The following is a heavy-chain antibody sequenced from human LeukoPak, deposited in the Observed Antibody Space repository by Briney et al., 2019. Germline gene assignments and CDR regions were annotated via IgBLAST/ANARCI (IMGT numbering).Heavy chain of an antibody. CDR3: AREYSYGYYFDY. J-gene: IGHJ4*02. V-gene: IGHV3-33*01. Sequence: GGSLRLSCAASGFTFSSYGMHWVRQAPGKGLEWVAVIWYDGSNKYYADSVKGRFTISRDNSKNTLYLQMNSLRAEDTAVYYCAREYSYGYYFDYWGQGTPVTVSS. CDR1: GFTFSSYG. D-gene: IGHD5-18*01. CDR2: IWYDGSNK.